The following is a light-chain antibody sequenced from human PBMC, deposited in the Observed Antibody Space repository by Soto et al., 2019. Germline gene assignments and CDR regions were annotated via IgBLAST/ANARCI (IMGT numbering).Light chain of an antibody. J-gene: IGKJ1*01. Sequence: EIVLTQSPATLSLSPGERATLSCRASQSVSSYLAWYQQKPGQAPRLLIYDASNRATGIPARFSGSGSGTDFTLTISRLEPEDFGVYYCQQYGRSPTCGQGTKGDTK. CDR2: DAS. V-gene: IGKV3-11*01. CDR1: QSVSSY. CDR3: QQYGRSPT.